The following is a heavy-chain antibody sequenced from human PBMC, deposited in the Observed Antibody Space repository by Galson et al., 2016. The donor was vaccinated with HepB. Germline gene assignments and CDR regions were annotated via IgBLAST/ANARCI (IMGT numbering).Heavy chain of an antibody. J-gene: IGHJ4*02. V-gene: IGHV2-70*04. CDR3: DRTTGSYYESKYNFDY. D-gene: IGHD3-22*01. Sequence: PALVKPTQTLTLTCTFSGFSLSTTGMRVAWIRQPPGKALEWLARIDRDDDKFYSTSLNTRLTISKETSKNQLILTITNMGPVDTATYYGDRTTGSYYESKYNFDYWGQGTLVTVSS. CDR2: IDRDDDK. CDR1: GFSLSTTGMR.